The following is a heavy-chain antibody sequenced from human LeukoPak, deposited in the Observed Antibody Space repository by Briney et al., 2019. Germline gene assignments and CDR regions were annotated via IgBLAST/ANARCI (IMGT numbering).Heavy chain of an antibody. CDR1: GYSFTSYW. Sequence: GESLKISCKGSGYSFTSYWIGWVRQLPGKGLEWMGIIYPGDSDTRYSPSFQGQVTISADKSISTASLQWSSLKASDTAMYYCARHQHYYGSGSYSGIDYWGQGTLVTVSS. CDR3: ARHQHYYGSGSYSGIDY. D-gene: IGHD3-10*01. CDR2: IYPGDSDT. J-gene: IGHJ4*02. V-gene: IGHV5-51*01.